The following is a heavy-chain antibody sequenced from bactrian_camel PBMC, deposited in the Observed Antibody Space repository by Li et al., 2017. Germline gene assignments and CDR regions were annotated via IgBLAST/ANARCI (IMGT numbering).Heavy chain of an antibody. V-gene: IGHV3S53*01. CDR1: GYAYRM. CDR2: IDSDGTS. J-gene: IGHJ4*01. D-gene: IGHD2*01. CDR3: AASHDGRHCSGDYLVRAQERGAAY. Sequence: HVQLVESGGGSVQAGGSLTLACVVNGYAYRMAWFRQTPGKEREAVAGIDSDGTSRYSDPMKGRFIISRDNAKNTLYLQMNSLKPEDTAMYSCAASHDGRHCSGDYLVRAQERGAAYRGQGTQVTVS.